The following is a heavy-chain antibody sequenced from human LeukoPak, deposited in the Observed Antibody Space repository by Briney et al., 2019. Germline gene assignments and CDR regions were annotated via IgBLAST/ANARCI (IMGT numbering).Heavy chain of an antibody. CDR2: IGFDTTTI. CDR1: GFIFSDYA. V-gene: IGHV3-48*01. CDR3: ARGGYCSGGRCYGGDY. Sequence: GGSLRLSCAASGFIFSDYAMNWVRQAPGKGLEWISHIGFDTTTIYYAESVKRRFTISRDNAKNPLYLQMNNLRAEDTAVYYCARGGYCSGGRCYGGDYWGQGTLVTVSS. J-gene: IGHJ4*02. D-gene: IGHD2-15*01.